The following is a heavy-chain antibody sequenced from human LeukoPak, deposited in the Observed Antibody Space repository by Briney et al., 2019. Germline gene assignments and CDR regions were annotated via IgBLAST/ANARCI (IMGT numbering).Heavy chain of an antibody. CDR3: ASLPYCSSTTCPLDY. D-gene: IGHD2-2*01. V-gene: IGHV4-4*02. Sequence: SETLSLTCAVSGGSISSSNWWSWVRQPPGKGLEWIGEIYHSGCTNYNPSLKSRVTISVDKSKNQFSLKLSSVTAADTAVYYCASLPYCSSTTCPLDYWGQGTLVTVSS. CDR2: IYHSGCT. CDR1: GGSISSSNW. J-gene: IGHJ4*02.